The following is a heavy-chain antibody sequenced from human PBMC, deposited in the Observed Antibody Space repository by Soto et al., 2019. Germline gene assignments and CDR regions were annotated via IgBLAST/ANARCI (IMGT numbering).Heavy chain of an antibody. V-gene: IGHV4-31*03. D-gene: IGHD2-15*01. J-gene: IGHJ4*02. CDR2: IYYSGST. Sequence: QVQLQESGPGLVKPSQTLSLTCTVSGGSISSGGYYWSWIRQHPGKGLEWIGYIYYSGSTHYNPSLKRRVTISVDTSKNQFSLKLSSVTAADTAVYYCARVRLPHHYFDYWGQGTLVTVSS. CDR1: GGSISSGGYY. CDR3: ARVRLPHHYFDY.